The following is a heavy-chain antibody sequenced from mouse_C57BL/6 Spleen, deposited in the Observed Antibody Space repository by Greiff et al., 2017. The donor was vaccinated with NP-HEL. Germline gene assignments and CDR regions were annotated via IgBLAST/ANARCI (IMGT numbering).Heavy chain of an antibody. D-gene: IGHD1-1*01. J-gene: IGHJ2*01. CDR3: ARSSYYGSSPYYFDY. CDR2: IDPSDSYT. CDR1: GYTFTSYW. V-gene: IGHV1-69*01. Sequence: QVQLKQPGAELVMPGASVKLSCKASGYTFTSYWMHWVKQRPGQGLEWIGEIDPSDSYTNYNQKFKGKSTLTVDKSSSTAYMQLSSLTSEDSAVYYCARSSYYGSSPYYFDYWGQGTTLTVSS.